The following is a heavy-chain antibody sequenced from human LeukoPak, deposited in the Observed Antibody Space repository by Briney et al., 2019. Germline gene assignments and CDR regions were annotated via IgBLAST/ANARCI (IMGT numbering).Heavy chain of an antibody. J-gene: IGHJ6*02. D-gene: IGHD3-3*01. CDR1: GFTFSSYA. CDR2: ISGSGGST. V-gene: IGHV3-23*01. CDR3: AKDRGRITIFGVVQPDYYYYGMDV. Sequence: PGGSLRLPCAASGFTFSSYAMSWVRQAPGKGLEWVSAISGSGGSTYYADSVKGRFTISRDNSKNTLYLQMNSLRAEDTAVYYCAKDRGRITIFGVVQPDYYYYGMDVWGQGTTVTVSS.